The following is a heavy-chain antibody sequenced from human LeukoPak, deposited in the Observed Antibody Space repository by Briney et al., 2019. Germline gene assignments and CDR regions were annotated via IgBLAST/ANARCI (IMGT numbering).Heavy chain of an antibody. Sequence: SETLSLTCAVSGGSISSSNWWSWVRQPPGKGLEWIGEIYHSGSTNYNPSLKSRVTISVDKSKNQFSLKLGSVTAADTAVYYCARRTYSYGPFDYWGQGNLVTVSS. J-gene: IGHJ4*02. CDR1: GGSISSSNW. CDR2: IYHSGST. D-gene: IGHD5-18*01. CDR3: ARRTYSYGPFDY. V-gene: IGHV4-4*02.